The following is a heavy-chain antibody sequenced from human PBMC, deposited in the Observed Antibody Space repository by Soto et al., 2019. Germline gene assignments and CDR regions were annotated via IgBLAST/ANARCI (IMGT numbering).Heavy chain of an antibody. Sequence: QVQLQQWGAGLLKPSETLSLTCAVYGGSFSGYYWSWIRQPPGKGLEWIGEINHSGSTNYNPSLKSRVNISVDTSKNQFSLKLSSVTAADTAVYYCARAPSPRRNYYYGMDVWGQGTTVTVSS. V-gene: IGHV4-34*01. J-gene: IGHJ6*02. CDR1: GGSFSGYY. CDR3: ARAPSPRRNYYYGMDV. CDR2: INHSGST.